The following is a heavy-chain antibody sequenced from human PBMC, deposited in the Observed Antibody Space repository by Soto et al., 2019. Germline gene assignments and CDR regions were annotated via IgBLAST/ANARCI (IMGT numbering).Heavy chain of an antibody. V-gene: IGHV1-46*01. D-gene: IGHD1-7*01. J-gene: IGHJ4*02. CDR2: INPSGGST. CDR1: GYTFTSYY. Sequence: ASVKVSCKASGYTFTSYYMHWVRQAPGQGLEWMGIINPSGGSTSYAQKFQGRVTMTRDTSTSTVYMELSSLRSEDTAVYYCARSWYDITGTTGGLYYFDYWGQGTLVTVSS. CDR3: ARSWYDITGTTGGLYYFDY.